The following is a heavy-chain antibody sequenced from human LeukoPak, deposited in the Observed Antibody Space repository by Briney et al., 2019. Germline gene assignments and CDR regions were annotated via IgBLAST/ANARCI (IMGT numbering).Heavy chain of an antibody. V-gene: IGHV4-4*07. CDR2: IYTSGST. CDR1: GGSISSYY. D-gene: IGHD1-26*01. J-gene: IGHJ4*02. CDR3: ARGTFSGSYYYFDY. Sequence: PSETLSPTCTVSGGSISSYYWSWIRQPAGKGLEWIGRIYTSGSTNYNPSLKSRVTMSVDTSKNQFSLKLSSVTAADTAVYYCARGTFSGSYYYFDYWGQGTLVTVSS.